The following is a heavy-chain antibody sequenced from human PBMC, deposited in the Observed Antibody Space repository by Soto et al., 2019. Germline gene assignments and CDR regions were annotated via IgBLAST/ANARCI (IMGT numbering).Heavy chain of an antibody. CDR3: AADSLYYYGVDV. Sequence: PGGSLSLSCAASGFTFSSYSMNWVRQAPGEGLGWVSYIDPSGTTIHYTDSVRGRFTVSRDNAKNSLYLQMNSLRDEDTAVYYCAADSLYYYGVDVWGQGTTVTVSS. J-gene: IGHJ6*02. CDR1: GFTFSSYS. D-gene: IGHD2-15*01. CDR2: IDPSGTTI. V-gene: IGHV3-48*02.